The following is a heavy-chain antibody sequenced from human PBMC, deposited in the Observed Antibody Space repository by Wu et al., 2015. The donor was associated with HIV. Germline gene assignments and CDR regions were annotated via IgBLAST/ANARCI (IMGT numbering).Heavy chain of an antibody. D-gene: IGHD6-19*01. CDR1: GGTFSSYA. CDR3: AATGIAVAGTYYYYYYMDV. V-gene: IGHV1-69*12. J-gene: IGHJ6*03. CDR2: IIPIFGTA. Sequence: QVQLVQSGAEVKKPGSSVKVSCKASGGTFSSYAFSWVRQAPGQGLEWMGGIIPIFGTANYAQKFQGRVTITADESTSTAYMELSSLRSEDTAVYYCAATGIAVAGTYYYYYYMDVWGKGTTVTVSS.